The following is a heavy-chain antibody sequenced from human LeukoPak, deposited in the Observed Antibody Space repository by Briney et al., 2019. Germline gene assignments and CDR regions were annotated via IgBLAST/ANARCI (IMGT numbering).Heavy chain of an antibody. CDR2: INPSGGST. J-gene: IGHJ3*02. D-gene: IGHD3-16*02. V-gene: IGHV1-46*01. CDR1: GYTFTSYY. Sequence: ASVKVSCKASGYTFTSYYMHWVRQAPGQGLEWMGIINPSGGSTSYAQKFQGRVTISVDTSKNQFSLKLSSVTAADTAVYYCATRLGELSFSAFDIWGQGTMVTVSS. CDR3: ATRLGELSFSAFDI.